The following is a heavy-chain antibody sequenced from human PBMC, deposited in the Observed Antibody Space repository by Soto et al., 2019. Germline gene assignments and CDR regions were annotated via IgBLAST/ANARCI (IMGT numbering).Heavy chain of an antibody. D-gene: IGHD6-6*01. J-gene: IGHJ4*02. CDR1: SGSISSSNW. CDR2: IYHSGST. CDR3: ARAEEIAARYFDY. V-gene: IGHV4-4*02. Sequence: SETLSLTCAVSSGSISSSNWWSWVRQPPGKGLEWIGEIYHSGSTNYNPSLKSRVTISVDKSKNQFSLKLSSVTAADTAVYYCARAEEIAARYFDYWGQGTLVTVSS.